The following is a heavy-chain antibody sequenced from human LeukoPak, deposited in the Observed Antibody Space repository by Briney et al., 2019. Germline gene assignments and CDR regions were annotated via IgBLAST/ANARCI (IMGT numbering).Heavy chain of an antibody. Sequence: XLSLTCAVYGGSFSGYYWNWIRQPPGKGLEWLGEINNSGRTNYNPSLTSRVTISVDTSKNQFSLNLRSVTAADTAVYYCARGRYGSGTYPPGYWGQGTLVTVSS. CDR1: GGSFSGYY. CDR3: ARGRYGSGTYPPGY. J-gene: IGHJ4*02. CDR2: INNSGRT. V-gene: IGHV4-34*01. D-gene: IGHD3-10*01.